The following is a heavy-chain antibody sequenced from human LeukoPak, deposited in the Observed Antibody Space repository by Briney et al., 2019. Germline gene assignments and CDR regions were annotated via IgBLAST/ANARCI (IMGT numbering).Heavy chain of an antibody. D-gene: IGHD2-2*01. CDR3: ARGSPKVEGPRGYCSSTSCYPYYFDY. CDR2: IIPIFGTA. CDR1: GGTFSSYA. Sequence: ASVKVSCKASGGTFSSYAISWVRQAPGQGLEWMGGIIPIFGTANYAQKFQGRVTITTDESTSTAYMELSSLRSEDTAVYYCARGSPKVEGPRGYCSSTSCYPYYFDYWGQGTLVTVSS. V-gene: IGHV1-69*05. J-gene: IGHJ4*02.